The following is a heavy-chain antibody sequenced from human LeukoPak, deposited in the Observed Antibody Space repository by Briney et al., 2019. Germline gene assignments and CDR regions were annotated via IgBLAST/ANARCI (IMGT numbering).Heavy chain of an antibody. J-gene: IGHJ4*02. D-gene: IGHD6-6*01. Sequence: SVKVSCKASGGTFSSYAISWVRQAPGQGLEWMGGIIPSFGTANYAQKVQGRVTITTDESTSTAYMELSSLRSEDTAVYYCARARGQLVHCYFDYWGQGTLVTVSS. CDR2: IIPSFGTA. V-gene: IGHV1-69*05. CDR3: ARARGQLVHCYFDY. CDR1: GGTFSSYA.